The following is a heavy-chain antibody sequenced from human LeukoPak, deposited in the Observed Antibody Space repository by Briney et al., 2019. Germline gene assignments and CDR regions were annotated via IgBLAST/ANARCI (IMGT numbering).Heavy chain of an antibody. CDR3: ATTICTSCYTPYYYYGMDV. J-gene: IGHJ6*02. CDR2: INPNSGGT. V-gene: IGHV1-2*06. D-gene: IGHD2-2*02. Sequence: ASVKVSCKASGYTFTGYYMHWVRQAPGQGLEWMGRINPNSGGTNYAQKFQGRVTMTRDTSISTAYMELSRLRSEDTAVYYCATTICTSCYTPYYYYGMDVWGQGTTVTVSS. CDR1: GYTFTGYY.